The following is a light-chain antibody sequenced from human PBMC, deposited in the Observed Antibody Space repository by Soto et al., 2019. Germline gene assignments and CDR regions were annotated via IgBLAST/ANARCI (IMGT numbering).Light chain of an antibody. CDR1: QSITTY. J-gene: IGKJ2*01. V-gene: IGKV1-39*01. Sequence: DIQMTQSPSSLSASVGDTVTITCRASQSITTYLNWYQHKPGKAPRLLIHAASSLHSGVPSRFSGSGSGTDFTLTISSLQREDFGTYYCQQSYSVPYTFGQGTKVDIK. CDR2: AAS. CDR3: QQSYSVPYT.